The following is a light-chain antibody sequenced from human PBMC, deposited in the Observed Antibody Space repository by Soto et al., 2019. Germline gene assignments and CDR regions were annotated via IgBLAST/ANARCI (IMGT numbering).Light chain of an antibody. CDR1: SSDVGGYNY. CDR2: DVG. CDR3: SSYTSGGV. J-gene: IGLJ1*01. Sequence: QSALTQPASVSGSPGQSITISCTGTSSDVGGYNYVSWYQQHPGKAPKLMIYDVGNRPSGVSNRFSGSKSGNTASLTISGLQAEDEADYYCSSYTSGGVFGTGTKLTVL. V-gene: IGLV2-14*01.